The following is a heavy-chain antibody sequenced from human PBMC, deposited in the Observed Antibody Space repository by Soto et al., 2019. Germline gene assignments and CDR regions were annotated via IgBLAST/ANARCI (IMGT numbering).Heavy chain of an antibody. Sequence: QVQLVQSGAEVKKPGSSVTVSCKASGGTFGSYAISWVRQAPGQGLEWMGGIIPIPGTANYAQKFQGRVTIAADESTSTAYMELSSLRSEDTAVYYCARSQGSSTSLEIYYYYYYGVDVWGQGTTVTVSS. CDR2: IIPIPGTA. V-gene: IGHV1-69*01. D-gene: IGHD2-2*01. CDR3: ARSQGSSTSLEIYYYYYYGVDV. CDR1: GGTFGSYA. J-gene: IGHJ6*02.